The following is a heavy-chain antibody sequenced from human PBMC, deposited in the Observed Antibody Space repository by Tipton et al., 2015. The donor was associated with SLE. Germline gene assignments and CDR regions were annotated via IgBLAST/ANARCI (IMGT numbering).Heavy chain of an antibody. CDR2: ITWDSGRI. J-gene: IGHJ4*02. V-gene: IGHV3-9*01. CDR3: AKDMLIGSNYVFDY. D-gene: IGHD4-11*01. CDR1: GFKFDDYA. Sequence: LSLTCAASGFKFDDYAMHWVRQAPGKGLEWVSGITWDSGRINYADSVKGRFTISRDNAKNSLYLEMNSLRVEDTALYYCAKDMLIGSNYVFDYWGQGALVTVSS.